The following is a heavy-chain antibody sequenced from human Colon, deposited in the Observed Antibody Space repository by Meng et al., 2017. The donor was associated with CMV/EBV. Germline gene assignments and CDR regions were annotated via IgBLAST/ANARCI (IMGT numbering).Heavy chain of an antibody. V-gene: IGHV1-46*01. J-gene: IGHJ4*02. CDR2: MFSNRGSA. D-gene: IGHD2-2*02. Sequence: QVLLVQSGAEGKKPGVSVKISCKASGYSFTSYYIHWVRQAPGQGLEWMGIMFSNRGSASYPQKFQGRVTITRDTSTSTVYMELSSLRSEDTAVYYCAREVPDTINFDYWGQGTLVTVSS. CDR3: AREVPDTINFDY. CDR1: GYSFTSYY.